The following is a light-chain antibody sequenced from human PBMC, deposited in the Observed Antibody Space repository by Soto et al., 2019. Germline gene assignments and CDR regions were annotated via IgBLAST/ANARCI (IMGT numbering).Light chain of an antibody. CDR2: EVS. CDR3: CSYAGSSTSYV. Sequence: QSVLTQPASVSGSPGQSITISCTGTSSDVGSYNLVSWYQQHPGKAPKLMIYEVSKRPSGVSNRFSGSKSGNTASLTIFVLQAEDEADYYCCSYAGSSTSYVFGTGTKVTVL. V-gene: IGLV2-23*02. CDR1: SSDVGSYNL. J-gene: IGLJ1*01.